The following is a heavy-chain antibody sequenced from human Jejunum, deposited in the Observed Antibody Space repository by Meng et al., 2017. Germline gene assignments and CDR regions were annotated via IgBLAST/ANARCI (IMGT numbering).Heavy chain of an antibody. D-gene: IGHD1-1*01. Sequence: GGSLRLSCSASGFTFSSHAMSWVRQAPGQGLAWVSSIGNVDETYYTDSVTGRFTISRDNSKNVVYLQMNSLRADDTAMYYCVKDRQPYNSIWDAFDLWGQGTLVTVSS. V-gene: IGHV3-23*01. J-gene: IGHJ3*01. CDR3: VKDRQPYNSIWDAFDL. CDR1: GFTFSSHA. CDR2: IGNVDET.